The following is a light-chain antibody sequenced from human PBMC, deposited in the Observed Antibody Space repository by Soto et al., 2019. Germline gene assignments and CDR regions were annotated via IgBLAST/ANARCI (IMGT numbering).Light chain of an antibody. CDR2: KYA. J-gene: IGLJ2*01. V-gene: IGLV6-57*04. CDR3: QTYNRISYVV. CDR1: SGSVGSNS. Sequence: FMLTQPRSVSRAPGKTGTISCTRSSGSVGSNSVQWQQQRPGSAPTTAIYKYAQRHSGVPDRFTCSVDSSSTSASLTASGLQTEDEADAFCQTYNRISYVVVGGATPLNVL.